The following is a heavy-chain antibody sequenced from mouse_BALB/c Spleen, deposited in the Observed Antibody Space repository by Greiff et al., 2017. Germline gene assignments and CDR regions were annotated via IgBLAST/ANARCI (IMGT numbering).Heavy chain of an antibody. CDR3: ANYYGSSPWFAY. CDR1: GFTFSSYG. J-gene: IGHJ3*01. V-gene: IGHV5-6*01. D-gene: IGHD1-1*01. Sequence: EVHLVESGGDLVKPGGSLKLSCAASGFTFSSYGMSWVRQTPDKRLEWVATISSGGSYTYYPDSVKGRFTISRDNAKNTLYLQMSSLKSEDTAMYYCANYYGSSPWFAYWGQGTLVTVAA. CDR2: ISSGGSYT.